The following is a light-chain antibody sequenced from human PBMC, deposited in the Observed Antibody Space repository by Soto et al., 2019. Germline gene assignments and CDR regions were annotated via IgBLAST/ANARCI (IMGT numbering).Light chain of an antibody. V-gene: IGKV1-5*01. CDR1: QSISSL. CDR2: DVS. CDR3: QEYTSFWYT. J-gene: IGKJ2*01. Sequence: DIQMTQSPSTLSASVGDRVTITCRASQSISSLLSWYQQKPGKAPNLLIHDVSNLESGVPSRFSGSGSGTEFTLTISRLQPDDFATYYCQEYTSFWYTFGQGTRLELK.